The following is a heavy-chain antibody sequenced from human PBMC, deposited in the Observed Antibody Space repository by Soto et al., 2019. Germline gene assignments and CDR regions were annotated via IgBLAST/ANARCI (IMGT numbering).Heavy chain of an antibody. V-gene: IGHV1-3*01. D-gene: IGHD6-19*01. J-gene: IGHJ4*02. CDR1: AYTFTTYA. CDR2: INAGNGNT. CDR3: ARAVAVPADFDY. Sequence: ASVTVSCKSSAYTFTTYAMHWVPQAPGQRLEWMGWINAGNGNTKYSQKFQGRVTITRDTSASTAYMELSSLRSEDTAVYYCARAVAVPADFDYWGQGTLVTVSS.